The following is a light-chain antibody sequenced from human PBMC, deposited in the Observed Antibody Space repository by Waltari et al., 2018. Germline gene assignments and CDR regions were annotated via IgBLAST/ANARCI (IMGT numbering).Light chain of an antibody. J-gene: IGKJ1*01. CDR2: GAS. CDR3: QQYDNWLGT. Sequence: EIVMTQAPATLSVFPGERATLSCRASQSIRSNLAWYQHKPGQAHSLLIYGASTRATGIPAMFSGSGSGTEFTLTISSLQSEDFAVYFCQQYDNWLGTFGQGTKVEIK. V-gene: IGKV3-15*01. CDR1: QSIRSN.